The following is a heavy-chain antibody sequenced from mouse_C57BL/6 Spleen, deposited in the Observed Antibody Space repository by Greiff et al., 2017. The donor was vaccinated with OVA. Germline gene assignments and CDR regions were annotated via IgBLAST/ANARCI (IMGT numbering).Heavy chain of an antibody. V-gene: IGHV1-81*01. Sequence: VQLQQSGAELARPGASVKLSCKASGYTFTSYGISWVKQRTGQGLEWIGEIYPRSGNTYYNEKFKGKATLTADKSSSTAYMELRSLTSEDSAVYFCASSITRCAYWGQGTLVTVSA. CDR3: ASSITRCAY. CDR1: GYTFTSYG. J-gene: IGHJ3*01. D-gene: IGHD1-1*01. CDR2: IYPRSGNT.